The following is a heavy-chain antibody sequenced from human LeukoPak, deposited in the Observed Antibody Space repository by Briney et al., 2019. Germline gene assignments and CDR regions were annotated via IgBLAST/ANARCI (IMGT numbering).Heavy chain of an antibody. D-gene: IGHD6-13*01. Sequence: GSLRLSCSAAGFPFDDYFMGWVRQAPGKGLEWISYITNSGYTMYYADSVRGRFTISKDNAKNSLFLHMSGLRAEDTAVYYCARSRARIAAAVYYFDYWGQGTPVTVSS. V-gene: IGHV3-11*01. CDR3: ARSRARIAAAVYYFDY. CDR2: ITNSGYTM. CDR1: GFPFDDYF. J-gene: IGHJ4*02.